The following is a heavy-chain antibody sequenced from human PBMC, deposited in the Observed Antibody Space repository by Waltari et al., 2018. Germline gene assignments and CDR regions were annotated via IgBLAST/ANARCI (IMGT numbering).Heavy chain of an antibody. CDR1: GGAFSGYY. CDR2: INHSGST. CDR3: ARGRNNDAFDI. V-gene: IGHV4-34*01. J-gene: IGHJ3*02. Sequence: QVQLQQWGAGLLKSSETLSLTCAVYGGAFSGYYWSWIRQPPGKGLDWIGEINHSGSTNYNPSLKSRVTISVDTSKNQFSLKLSSVTAADTAVYYCARGRNNDAFDIWGQGTMVTVSS.